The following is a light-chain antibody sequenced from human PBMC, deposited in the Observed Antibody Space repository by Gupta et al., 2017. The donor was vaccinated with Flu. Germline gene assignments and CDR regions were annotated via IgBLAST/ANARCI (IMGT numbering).Light chain of an antibody. Sequence: SFELTQPPSVSVSPGQTARITRSGESLSKQYVYWYQQKPGQAPLMVIYKDTERPSGIPERFSGSSSGTIVTLTVSGVRAEDEADYYCQSADTSGTYVFGSGTRVTVL. CDR1: SLSKQY. CDR2: KDT. CDR3: QSADTSGTYV. V-gene: IGLV3-25*03. J-gene: IGLJ1*01.